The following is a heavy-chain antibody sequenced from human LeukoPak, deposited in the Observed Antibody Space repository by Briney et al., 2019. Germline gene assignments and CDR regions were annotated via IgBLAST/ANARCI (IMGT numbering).Heavy chain of an antibody. D-gene: IGHD6-13*01. CDR1: GDTFSSYA. CDR2: HISNLCTE. Sequence: SVKVLRSASGDTFSSYALRWVPQASRQGLEWRGGHISNLCTEKYAQKFQGRVTITADESKSTAYMELSSLRSEDTAVYYWARGVIAAAGTGDWFDPWGQGTLVTVSS. V-gene: IGHV1-69*13. CDR3: ARGVIAAAGTGDWFDP. J-gene: IGHJ5*02.